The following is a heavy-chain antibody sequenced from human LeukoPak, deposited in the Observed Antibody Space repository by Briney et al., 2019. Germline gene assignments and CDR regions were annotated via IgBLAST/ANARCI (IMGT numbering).Heavy chain of an antibody. J-gene: IGHJ4*02. V-gene: IGHV5-51*01. CDR3: ARRFFTSGMYYIDF. Sequence: GESLSISCKGSGYIFTTNWIGWVRQMPGKGLEWMGIIYPGDSDTRYSPSFQGQVTISADKSISTAYLQWRSVKASDTAVYYCARRFFTSGMYYIDFWGQGTLVSVSS. CDR1: GYIFTTNW. D-gene: IGHD3-10*01. CDR2: IYPGDSDT.